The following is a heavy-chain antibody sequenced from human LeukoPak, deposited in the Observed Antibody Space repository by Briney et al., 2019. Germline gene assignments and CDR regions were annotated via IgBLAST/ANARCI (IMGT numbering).Heavy chain of an antibody. Sequence: GGSLRLSCAASGFTFSNFGMHWVRQAPGKGLEWVSGISWNSGSIGYADSVKGRFTISRDNAKNSLYLQMNSLRAEDMALYYCAKGSNAVTGSSFDYWGQGTLVTVSS. CDR2: ISWNSGSI. CDR1: GFTFSNFG. J-gene: IGHJ4*02. CDR3: AKGSNAVTGSSFDY. D-gene: IGHD7-27*01. V-gene: IGHV3-9*03.